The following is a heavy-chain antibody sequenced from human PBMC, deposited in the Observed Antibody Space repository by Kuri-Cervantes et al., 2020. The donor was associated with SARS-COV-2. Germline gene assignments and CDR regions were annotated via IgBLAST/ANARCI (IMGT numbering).Heavy chain of an antibody. Sequence: SETLSLTCTVSGGSISSYYWSWIRQPPGKGLEWIGYIYYSGSTNYNPSLNNRVTISVDTSKNQFSLKLSSVTAADTAVYYCARGQQLVLLDYWGQGTLVTVSS. V-gene: IGHV4-59*12. J-gene: IGHJ4*02. D-gene: IGHD6-13*01. CDR3: ARGQQLVLLDY. CDR1: GGSISSYY. CDR2: IYYSGST.